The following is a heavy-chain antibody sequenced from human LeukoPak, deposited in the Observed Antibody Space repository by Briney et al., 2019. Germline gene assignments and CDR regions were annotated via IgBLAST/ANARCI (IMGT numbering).Heavy chain of an antibody. J-gene: IGHJ5*02. D-gene: IGHD6-6*01. V-gene: IGHV1-69-2*01. Sequence: ASVKVSCEVSGYTFTDYYMHWVQQAPGKGLEWMGLVDPEDGETIYAEKFQGRVTITADTSTDTAYMELSSLRSEDTAVYYCATTPPSSSSPGGYNWFDPWGQGTLVTVSS. CDR2: VDPEDGET. CDR3: ATTPPSSSSPGGYNWFDP. CDR1: GYTFTDYY.